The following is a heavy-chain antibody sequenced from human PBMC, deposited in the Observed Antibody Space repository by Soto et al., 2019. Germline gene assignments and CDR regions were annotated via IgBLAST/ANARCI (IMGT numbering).Heavy chain of an antibody. CDR1: GYTFTSYG. D-gene: IGHD4-17*01. J-gene: IGHJ4*02. V-gene: IGHV1-3*01. Sequence: ASVKVSCKASGYTFTSYGISWVRQAPGQRLEWMGWINAGNGNTKYSQKFQGRVTITRDTSASTAYMELSSLRAEDTALYYCARDTYGDYGQVLDNWGQGTLVTVSS. CDR3: ARDTYGDYGQVLDN. CDR2: INAGNGNT.